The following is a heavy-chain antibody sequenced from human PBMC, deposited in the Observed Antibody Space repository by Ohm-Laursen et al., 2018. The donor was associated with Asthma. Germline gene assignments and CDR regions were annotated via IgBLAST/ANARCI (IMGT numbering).Heavy chain of an antibody. Sequence: GSLRLSCAASGYSFSLYSIHWIRQVPGKGLEWVASISTASTFIYYADSVWGRFTTSRDNAKNSVYLQMNSLRAEDTALYYCARIGPEWELPGREYSLHHWGQGTQVTVSS. CDR2: ISTASTFI. CDR3: ARIGPEWELPGREYSLHH. D-gene: IGHD1-26*01. CDR1: GYSFSLYS. J-gene: IGHJ1*01. V-gene: IGHV3-21*01.